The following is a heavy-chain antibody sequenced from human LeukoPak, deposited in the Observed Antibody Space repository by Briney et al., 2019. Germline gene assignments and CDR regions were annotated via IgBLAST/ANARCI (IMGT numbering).Heavy chain of an antibody. Sequence: GASVKVSCKASGYTFTSYGIRWVRPAPGQGLEWMGWISAYNGNTNYAQKLQGRVTMTTDTSTSTAYMELRSLRSDDTAVYYCARVASPNNWFDPWGQGTLVTVSS. CDR1: GYTFTSYG. CDR3: ARVASPNNWFDP. CDR2: ISAYNGNT. J-gene: IGHJ5*02. V-gene: IGHV1-18*01.